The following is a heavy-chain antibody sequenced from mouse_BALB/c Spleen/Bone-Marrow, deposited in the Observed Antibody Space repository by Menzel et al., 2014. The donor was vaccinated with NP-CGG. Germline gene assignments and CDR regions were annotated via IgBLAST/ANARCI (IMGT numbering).Heavy chain of an antibody. V-gene: IGHV1S81*02. CDR1: GYTFTSYY. J-gene: IGHJ4*01. Sequence: QVQLKESGAELVKPGASVKLSCKASGYTFTSYYMYWVKQRPGQGLEWIGEINPSNSGTNFNEKFKSKATLTVDKSSSTAYMQLSSLTSEDSAVYYCTRREYYRYDRAMDCWGQGTSVTVSS. D-gene: IGHD2-14*01. CDR2: INPSNSGT. CDR3: TRREYYRYDRAMDC.